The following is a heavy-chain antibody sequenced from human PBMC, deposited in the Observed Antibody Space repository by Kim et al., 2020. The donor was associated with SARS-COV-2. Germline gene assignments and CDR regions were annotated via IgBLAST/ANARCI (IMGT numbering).Heavy chain of an antibody. V-gene: IGHV4-34*01. CDR2: INHSGST. D-gene: IGHD3-3*01. CDR1: GGSFSGYY. J-gene: IGHJ6*02. CDR3: ARESSYYDFWSGYGPRDYYYGMDV. Sequence: SETLSLTCAVYGGSFSGYYWSWIRQPPGKGLEWIGEINHSGSTNYNPSLKSRVTISVDTSKNQFSLKLSSVTAADTAVYYCARESSYYDFWSGYGPRDYYYGMDVWGQGTTVTVSS.